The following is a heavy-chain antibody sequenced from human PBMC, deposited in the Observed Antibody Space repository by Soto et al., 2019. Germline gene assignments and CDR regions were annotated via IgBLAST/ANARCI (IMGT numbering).Heavy chain of an antibody. J-gene: IGHJ5*02. Sequence: SETLSLTFAVSGGRISSSNWWGWVRQPPGKGLEWIGEIYHSGSNNYNPSLKSLVTISVDKSKNQFSLKMSSVTAADTAVYYCARVYGVVVPAAMFWFDPWGQGTLVTVYS. CDR2: IYHSGSN. V-gene: IGHV4-4*02. D-gene: IGHD2-2*01. CDR3: ARVYGVVVPAAMFWFDP. CDR1: GGRISSSNW.